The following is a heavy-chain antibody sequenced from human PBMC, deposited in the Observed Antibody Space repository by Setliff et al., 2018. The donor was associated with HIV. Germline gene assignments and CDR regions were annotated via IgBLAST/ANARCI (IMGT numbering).Heavy chain of an antibody. J-gene: IGHJ6*02. CDR3: AKDLSSWQGSMDF. Sequence: TGGSLRLSCAASGFSFSSHAMSWVRRAPGKGLEWVAVISDDGRSTHYADSVKGRFTISRDNSKNTLYLQINNLRAEDTAVYYCAKDLSSWQGSMDFWGQGTTVTVSS. CDR2: ISDDGRST. CDR1: GFSFSSHA. V-gene: IGHV3-23*01. D-gene: IGHD6-13*01.